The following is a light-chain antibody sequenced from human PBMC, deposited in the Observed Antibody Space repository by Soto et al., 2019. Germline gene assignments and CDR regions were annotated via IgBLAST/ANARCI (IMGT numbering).Light chain of an antibody. CDR2: IND. CDR1: SSNIGDNP. CDR3: AAWDDSLNAL. Sequence: QSVLTQPPSASGTPGRRITISCSGSSSNIGDNPVNWYQQLPGAAPKLLIYINDQRPSGVPDRFSGSKSGTSASLAISGLQPEDEAHYYCAAWDDSLNALFGTGTKVTVL. J-gene: IGLJ1*01. V-gene: IGLV1-44*01.